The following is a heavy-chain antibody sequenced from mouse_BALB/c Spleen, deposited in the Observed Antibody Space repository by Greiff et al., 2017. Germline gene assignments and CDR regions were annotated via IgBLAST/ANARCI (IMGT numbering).Heavy chain of an antibody. D-gene: IGHD1-2*01. V-gene: IGHV1S81*02. J-gene: IGHJ2*01. CDR1: GYTFTSYW. Sequence: VQLQQPGAELVKPGASVKLSCKASGYTFTSYWMHWVKQRPGQGLEWIGEINPSNGRTNYNEKFKSKATLTVDKSSSTAYMQLSSLTSEDSAVYYCARSSITTARGYWGQGTTLTVSS. CDR2: INPSNGRT. CDR3: ARSSITTARGY.